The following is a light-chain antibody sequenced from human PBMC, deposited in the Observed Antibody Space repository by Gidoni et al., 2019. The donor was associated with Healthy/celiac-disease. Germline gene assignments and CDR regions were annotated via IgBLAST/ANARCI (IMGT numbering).Light chain of an antibody. V-gene: IGKV2-28*01. CDR1: QSLRQSNGYNY. CDR2: LGS. CDR3: MQALQTRYT. Sequence: DIVMTQSPLSLPVTPGEPASISCRSSQSLRQSNGYNYLDWYLQKPWQSPQLLIYLGSNRASGVPDRFSGSGSGTDFTLKISRGEAEDVGVYYCMQALQTRYTFGQGTKLEIK. J-gene: IGKJ2*01.